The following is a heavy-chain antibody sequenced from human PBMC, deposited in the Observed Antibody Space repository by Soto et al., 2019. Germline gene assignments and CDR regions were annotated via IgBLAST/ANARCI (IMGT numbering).Heavy chain of an antibody. J-gene: IGHJ4*02. Sequence: EAHLVGSGGGLVQPGGSLRLSCAASGFAVSANYLSWVRQAPGKGPEWVSLIYSGGDTDYADSVRGRFTISRDNSKNTLYLQMNSLKAEDTAVYYWATRMTTAPYWGQGALVNVS. CDR2: IYSGGDT. V-gene: IGHV3-66*01. CDR1: GFAVSANY. CDR3: ATRMTTAPY. D-gene: IGHD4-17*01.